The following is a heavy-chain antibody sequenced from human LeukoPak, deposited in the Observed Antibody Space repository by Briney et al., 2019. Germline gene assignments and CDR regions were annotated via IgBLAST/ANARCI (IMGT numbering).Heavy chain of an antibody. CDR3: ARDYPASYQYSYGSSDY. V-gene: IGHV1-2*02. CDR2: INPNSGGT. Sequence: GASVKVSCKASAYSFTDYYRHWVRQAPAQGLEWMGWINPNSGGTNYAQKFQGRVTMTRDTSISTAYMELSRLRSDDTAVYYCARDYPASYQYSYGSSDYWGQGTLVTVSS. D-gene: IGHD5-18*01. CDR1: AYSFTDYY. J-gene: IGHJ4*02.